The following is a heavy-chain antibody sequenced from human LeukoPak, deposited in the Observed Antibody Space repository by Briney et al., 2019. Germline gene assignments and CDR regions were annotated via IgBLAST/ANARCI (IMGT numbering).Heavy chain of an antibody. CDR3: ARDGDIVVVPAATRGYYYYGMDV. Sequence: GGSLRLSCAASGFTFSSYGMHWVRQAPGKGLEWVANIKQDGSEKYYVDSVKGRFTISRDNAKNSLYLQMNSLRAEDTAVYYCARDGDIVVVPAATRGYYYYGMDVWGQGTTVTVSS. CDR2: IKQDGSEK. V-gene: IGHV3-7*01. J-gene: IGHJ6*02. CDR1: GFTFSSYG. D-gene: IGHD2-2*01.